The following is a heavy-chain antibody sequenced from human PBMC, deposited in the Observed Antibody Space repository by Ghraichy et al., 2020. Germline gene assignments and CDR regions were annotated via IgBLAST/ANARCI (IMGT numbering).Heavy chain of an antibody. D-gene: IGHD2-2*02. J-gene: IGHJ5*02. V-gene: IGHV1-69*02. Sequence: SVKVSCKASGGTFSSYTISWVRQAPGQGLEWMGRIIPILGIANYAQKFQGRVTITADKSTSTAYMELSSLRSEDTAVYYCASGPLYCSSTSCYKPILENWFDPWGQGTLVTVSS. CDR1: GGTFSSYT. CDR3: ASGPLYCSSTSCYKPILENWFDP. CDR2: IIPILGIA.